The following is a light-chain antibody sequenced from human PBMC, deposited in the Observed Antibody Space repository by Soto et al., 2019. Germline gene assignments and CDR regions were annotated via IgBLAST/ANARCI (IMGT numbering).Light chain of an antibody. V-gene: IGKV3-11*01. Sequence: EIVLTQSPATLSLSPGERATLSCRASQSVSNYLAWYQQKPGQAPRLLMYDTSNRATGIPARFSGSGSGTDFTLTISSLEPEAFAVYFCQQRSKFLWTFGQGTKVDI. CDR2: DTS. J-gene: IGKJ1*01. CDR1: QSVSNY. CDR3: QQRSKFLWT.